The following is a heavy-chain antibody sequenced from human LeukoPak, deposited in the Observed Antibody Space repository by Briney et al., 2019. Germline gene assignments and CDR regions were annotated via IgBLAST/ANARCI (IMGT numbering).Heavy chain of an antibody. J-gene: IGHJ6*03. CDR2: IIPIFGTA. V-gene: IGHV1-69*13. CDR1: GGTFSSYA. Sequence: GASVKVSCKASGGTFSSYAISWVRQAPGHGLEWMGGIIPIFGTANYAQKFQGRVTITADESTSTAYMELSSLRSEDTAVYYCARSSGSDRYYYYYMDVWGKGTTVTVSS. CDR3: ARSSGSDRYYYYYMDV. D-gene: IGHD3-16*02.